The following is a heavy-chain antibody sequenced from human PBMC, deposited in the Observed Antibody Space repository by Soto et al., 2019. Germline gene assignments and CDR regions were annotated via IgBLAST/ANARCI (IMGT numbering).Heavy chain of an antibody. J-gene: IGHJ6*02. D-gene: IGHD2-15*01. V-gene: IGHV2-70*01. CDR1: GFSLSTSGMC. CDR2: IDWDDDK. Sequence: SDPPLVNPTHTLTLTCTFSGFSLSTSGMCVSWIRQPPGKALEWLALIDWDDDKYYSTSLKTRLTISKDTSKNQVVLTMTNMDPVDTATYYCARITGSGPYYYYYGMDVWGQGTTVTVSS. CDR3: ARITGSGPYYYYYGMDV.